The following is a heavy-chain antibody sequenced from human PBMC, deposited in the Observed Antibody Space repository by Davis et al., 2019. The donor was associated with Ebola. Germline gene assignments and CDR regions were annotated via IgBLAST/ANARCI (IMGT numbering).Heavy chain of an antibody. D-gene: IGHD1-20*01. V-gene: IGHV3-48*02. Sequence: GGSLRLSCAASGFTFSTSSMNWVRQAPGKGLEWVSYIRSDSNLIHYADSVKGRFTISRDNDKNELYLQMNSLRDEDTAVYYCAKVTASTGWYFDLWGRGTLVTVSS. J-gene: IGHJ2*01. CDR3: AKVTASTGWYFDL. CDR2: IRSDSNLI. CDR1: GFTFSTSS.